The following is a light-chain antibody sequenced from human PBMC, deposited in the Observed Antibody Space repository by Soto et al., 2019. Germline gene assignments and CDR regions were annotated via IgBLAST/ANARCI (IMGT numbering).Light chain of an antibody. Sequence: DIQMTQSPSSLSASVGDRVTVTCRASQSISNNLHWYQKKQGKAPTLLIFAASTLQTGVPSRFSGSGFGTDFTLTISSLQLEDFATYYCQQSYTSPLTFGGGTKVDVK. CDR3: QQSYTSPLT. J-gene: IGKJ4*01. CDR1: QSISNN. V-gene: IGKV1-39*01. CDR2: AAS.